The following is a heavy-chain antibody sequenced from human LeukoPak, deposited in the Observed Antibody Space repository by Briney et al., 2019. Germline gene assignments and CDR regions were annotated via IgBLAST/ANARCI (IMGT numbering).Heavy chain of an antibody. V-gene: IGHV4-59*08. Sequence: SETLSLTCVVSGVSLSTHHWSWIRQSPGRGLEWIGYISDSGSTNYNPSLKSRVTISVDTSKNQFSLKLSSVTAADTAVYYCARAIVPAAIRYYYYGMDVWGQGTTVTVSS. J-gene: IGHJ6*02. CDR2: ISDSGST. D-gene: IGHD2-2*02. CDR1: GVSLSTHH. CDR3: ARAIVPAAIRYYYYGMDV.